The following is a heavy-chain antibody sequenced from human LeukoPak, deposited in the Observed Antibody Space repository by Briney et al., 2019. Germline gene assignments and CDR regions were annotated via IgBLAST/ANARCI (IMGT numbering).Heavy chain of an antibody. Sequence: GGSLRLSCAASGFTVSSNYMSWVRQAPGKGLEWVAVISYDGSNKYYADSVKGRFTISRDNSKNTLYLQMNSLRAEDTAVYYCAKDLGGIAAALDYWGQGTLVTVSS. CDR1: GFTVSSNY. CDR2: ISYDGSNK. D-gene: IGHD6-13*01. J-gene: IGHJ4*02. CDR3: AKDLGGIAAALDY. V-gene: IGHV3-30*18.